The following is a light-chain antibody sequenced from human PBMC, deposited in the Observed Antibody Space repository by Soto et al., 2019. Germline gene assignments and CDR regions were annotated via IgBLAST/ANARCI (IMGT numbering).Light chain of an antibody. V-gene: IGLV2-23*02. CDR1: SSDVGSYNL. CDR2: EVN. CDR3: CSYAGTVAYV. Sequence: QSSLTQPAAVSGSPGQSITISCTGTSSDVGSYNLVSWYQQLPGKAPKVIICEVNKRPSGVSYRFSGSKSGNTASLTISGLQTEDEADYYCCSYAGTVAYVFGTGTKVNVL. J-gene: IGLJ1*01.